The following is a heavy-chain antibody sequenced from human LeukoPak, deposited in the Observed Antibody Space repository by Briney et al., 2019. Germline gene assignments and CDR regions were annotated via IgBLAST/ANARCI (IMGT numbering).Heavy chain of an antibody. V-gene: IGHV1-46*01. CDR1: GYTFTSNY. J-gene: IGHJ5*02. D-gene: IGHD6-13*01. CDR3: AREIAASGLNWFDP. CDR2: ISPSGGST. Sequence: ASVKVSCKAFGYTFTSNYMHWVRQAPGQGPEWMGVISPSGGSTTYAQKFQGRLTITADESTTTAYMELSSLRSEDTAVYYCAREIAASGLNWFDPWGQGTLVTVSS.